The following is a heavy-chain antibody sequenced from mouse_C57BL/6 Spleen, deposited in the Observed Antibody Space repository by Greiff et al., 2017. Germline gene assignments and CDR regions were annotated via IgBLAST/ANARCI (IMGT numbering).Heavy chain of an antibody. Sequence: QVQLQQPGAELVMPGASVKLSCKASGYTFTSYWMHWVKQRPGQGLEWIGEIDPSDSYTNYNQKFKGKSTLTADKSSSTAYMQLSSLTSEDSAVYYCARKGGYGYDSFAYWGQGTLVTVSA. V-gene: IGHV1-69*01. D-gene: IGHD2-2*01. CDR3: ARKGGYGYDSFAY. J-gene: IGHJ3*01. CDR2: IDPSDSYT. CDR1: GYTFTSYW.